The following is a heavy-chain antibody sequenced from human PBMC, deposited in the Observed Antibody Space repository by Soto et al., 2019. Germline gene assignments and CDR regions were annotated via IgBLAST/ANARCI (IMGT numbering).Heavy chain of an antibody. V-gene: IGHV3-30-3*01. Sequence: QVQLVESGGGVVQPGRSLRLSCAASGFTCSSYVMHWVRQAPGKGLEWVAVISSDGSRKYYADSVKGRFTISRDNSKNTLYLQMNSLTVEDTAVYYCARSMPKTDNYYGMDVWGQGTTVTVSS. D-gene: IGHD2-2*01. CDR2: ISSDGSRK. CDR1: GFTCSSYV. J-gene: IGHJ6*02. CDR3: ARSMPKTDNYYGMDV.